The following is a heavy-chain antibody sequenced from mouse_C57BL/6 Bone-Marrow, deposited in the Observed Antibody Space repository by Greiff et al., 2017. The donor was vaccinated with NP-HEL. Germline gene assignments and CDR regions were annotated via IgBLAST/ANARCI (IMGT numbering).Heavy chain of an antibody. CDR2: INPNNGGT. J-gene: IGHJ4*01. Sequence: EVQLQQSGPELVKPGASVKIPCKASGYTFTDYNMDWVKQSHGKSLEWIGDINPNNGGTIYNQKFKGKATLTVDKSSSTAYMELRSLTSEDTAVYYCARSVGTLYYYAMDYWGQGTSVTVSS. CDR1: GYTFTDYN. D-gene: IGHD1-1*02. CDR3: ARSVGTLYYYAMDY. V-gene: IGHV1-18*01.